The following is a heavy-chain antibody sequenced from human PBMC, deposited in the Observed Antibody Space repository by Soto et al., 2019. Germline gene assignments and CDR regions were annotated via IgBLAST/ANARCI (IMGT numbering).Heavy chain of an antibody. D-gene: IGHD3-3*01. CDR1: GFTFSSYV. V-gene: IGHV3-30*18. Sequence: GGSLRLSCAASGFTFSSYVMHWVRQAPGKGLEWVAVISYDGSNKYYADSVKGRFTISRDNSKNTLYLQMNSLRAEDTAVYYCAKGYYDFSSGYYTDYYFDYWGQGTMLTV. CDR2: ISYDGSNK. CDR3: AKGYYDFSSGYYTDYYFDY. J-gene: IGHJ4*02.